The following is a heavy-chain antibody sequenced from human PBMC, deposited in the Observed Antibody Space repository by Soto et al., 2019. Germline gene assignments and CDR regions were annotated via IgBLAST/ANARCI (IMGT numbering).Heavy chain of an antibody. CDR3: ARHPYRGYGQPVYGYFDL. J-gene: IGHJ2*01. CDR1: GYSFTNYW. V-gene: IGHV5-10-1*01. CDR2: IDPSDSYT. D-gene: IGHD5-12*01. Sequence: EVQLVQSGAEVKKPGESLMISCKGSGYSFTNYWISWVRQMPGKGLEWMGKIDPSDSYTNYSPSFQGHVTISADKSISTAYLQWSSLKASDTAMYYCARHPYRGYGQPVYGYFDLWGRGTLVTVSS.